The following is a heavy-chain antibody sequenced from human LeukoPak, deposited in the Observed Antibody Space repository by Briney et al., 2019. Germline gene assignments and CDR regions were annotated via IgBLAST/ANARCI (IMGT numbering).Heavy chain of an antibody. CDR1: EFTFGDFA. CDR3: TTYGSGRKFDY. J-gene: IGHJ4*02. V-gene: IGHV3-49*04. Sequence: GGSLRLSCTASEFTFGDFAISWVRQAPGKGLEWLGFIRSKDNDGTTDYAASVKGRFTISRDDSTNTLYLQMNSLKSEDTAVYYCTTYGSGRKFDYWGQGILVTVSS. D-gene: IGHD3-10*01. CDR2: IRSKDNDGTT.